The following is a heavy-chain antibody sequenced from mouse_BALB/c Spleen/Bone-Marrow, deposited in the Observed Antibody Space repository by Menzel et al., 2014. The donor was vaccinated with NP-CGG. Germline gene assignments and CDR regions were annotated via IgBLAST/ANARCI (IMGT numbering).Heavy chain of an antibody. Sequence: QVQLKDSGAELVRPGASVKLSCKASGYSFTNYWMNWVKQRPGQGLEWIGMIHPSDSETRLTQKFKDKATFTVDKSSSTAYMQLSSPTSEDSAVYYCARFGNYEGFAYWGQGTLVTVSA. J-gene: IGHJ3*01. CDR1: GYSFTNYW. D-gene: IGHD2-1*01. CDR3: ARFGNYEGFAY. V-gene: IGHV1-74*01. CDR2: IHPSDSET.